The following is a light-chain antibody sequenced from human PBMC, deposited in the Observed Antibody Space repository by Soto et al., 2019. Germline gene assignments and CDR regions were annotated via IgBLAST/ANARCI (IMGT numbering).Light chain of an antibody. Sequence: QSVLTQPPSASGTPGQRVTISCSGSSSNIGSNTVNWYQQLPGTAPKHLIYSNNQRPSGVPDRFAGSKSGSSASLAISGRQSEEEADYYCAAWDDSLIGLVFGGGTKLT. CDR3: AAWDDSLIGLV. V-gene: IGLV1-44*01. CDR1: SSNIGSNT. J-gene: IGLJ2*01. CDR2: SNN.